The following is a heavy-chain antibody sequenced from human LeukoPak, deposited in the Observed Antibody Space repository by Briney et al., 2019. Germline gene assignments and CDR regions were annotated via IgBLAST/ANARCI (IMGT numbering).Heavy chain of an antibody. CDR1: GFTFSSYA. J-gene: IGHJ4*02. Sequence: GGSPRLSCAASGFTFSSYAMSWVRQAPGKGLEWVSAISGSGGSTYYADSVKGRFTISRDNSKNTLYLQMNSLRAEDTAVYYCAKGFFRARFGEIFDYWGQGTLVTVSS. V-gene: IGHV3-23*01. D-gene: IGHD3-10*01. CDR2: ISGSGGST. CDR3: AKGFFRARFGEIFDY.